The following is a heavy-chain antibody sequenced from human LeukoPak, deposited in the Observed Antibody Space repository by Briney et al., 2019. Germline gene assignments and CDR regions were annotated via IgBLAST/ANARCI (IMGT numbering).Heavy chain of an antibody. CDR2: INPNSGGT. V-gene: IGHV1-2*02. Sequence: GASVKVSCKASGYTFTGYYMHWVRQAPGQGLEWMGWINPNSGGTNYAQKFQGRVTMTRDTSISTAYMELSRLRSDDTAVYYCARDRSSSAATILTPFDYWGQGTLVTVSS. J-gene: IGHJ4*02. CDR1: GYTFTGYY. CDR3: ARDRSSSAATILTPFDY. D-gene: IGHD2-15*01.